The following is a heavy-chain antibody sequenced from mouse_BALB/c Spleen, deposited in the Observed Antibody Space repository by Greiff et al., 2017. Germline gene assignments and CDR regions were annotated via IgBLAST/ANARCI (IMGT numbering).Heavy chain of an antibody. Sequence: EVQLVESGPDLVKPSQSLSLTCTVTGYSITSGYSWHWIRQFPGNQLEWMGYIHYSGSTNYNPSLKSRISITRDTSKNQFFLQLNSVTTEDTATYYCARPPVGYGSSLYAMDYWGQGTSVTVSS. CDR1: GYSITSGYS. J-gene: IGHJ4*01. V-gene: IGHV3-1*02. CDR2: IHYSGST. CDR3: ARPPVGYGSSLYAMDY. D-gene: IGHD1-1*01.